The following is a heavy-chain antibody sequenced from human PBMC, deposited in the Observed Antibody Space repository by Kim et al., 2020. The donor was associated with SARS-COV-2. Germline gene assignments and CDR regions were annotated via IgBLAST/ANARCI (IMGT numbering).Heavy chain of an antibody. CDR1: GFTFSSYA. CDR2: ISGSGGST. D-gene: IGHD3-10*01. J-gene: IGHJ4*02. V-gene: IGHV3-23*01. Sequence: GGSLRLSCAASGFTFSSYAMSWVRQAPGKGLEWVSAISGSGGSTYYADSVKGRFTISRDNSKNTLYLQMNSLRAEDTAVYYCAKREEVLLWFGELPSNPSIDYWGQGTLVTVSS. CDR3: AKREEVLLWFGELPSNPSIDY.